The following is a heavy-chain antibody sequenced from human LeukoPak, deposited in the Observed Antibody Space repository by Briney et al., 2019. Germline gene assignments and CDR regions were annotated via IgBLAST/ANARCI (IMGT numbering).Heavy chain of an antibody. CDR1: GGSFSGYY. J-gene: IGHJ3*02. Sequence: PSETLSLTCAVYGGSFSGYYWSWIRQPPGKGLEWIGEINHSGSTNYNPSLEGRVTISVDTSKNQVSLKLKYVTAADTAVYYCARERAQLLIDRVGAFDIWGQGTMVTVSS. D-gene: IGHD5-18*01. CDR3: ARERAQLLIDRVGAFDI. V-gene: IGHV4-34*01. CDR2: INHSGST.